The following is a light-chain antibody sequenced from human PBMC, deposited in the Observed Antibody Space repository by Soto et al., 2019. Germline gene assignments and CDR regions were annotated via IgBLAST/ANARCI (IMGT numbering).Light chain of an antibody. CDR1: SSDVGSYNL. Sequence: QSVLTQPASVSGSPGQSITISCTGTSSDVGSYNLVSWYQQHPGKAPKLMIYEVSKWPSGVSNRFSGSKSGNTASLTISGLQAEYEADYYCCSYAGSSTFYVFGTGTKLTVL. J-gene: IGLJ1*01. CDR3: CSYAGSSTFYV. V-gene: IGLV2-23*02. CDR2: EVS.